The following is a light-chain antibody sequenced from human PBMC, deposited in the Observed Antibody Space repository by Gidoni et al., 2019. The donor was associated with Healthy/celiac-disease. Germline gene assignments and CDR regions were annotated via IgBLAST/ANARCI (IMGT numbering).Light chain of an antibody. CDR2: DDN. J-gene: IGLJ2*01. CDR1: SGSIASDY. V-gene: IGLV6-57*03. CDR3: QSYDSSNQV. Sequence: NFMLTQPHSVSESPGKTLTISCTRSSGSIASDYVQWYQQRPGSAPTTVIYDDNQRPPGVPDRFSGSIDSSSNSAALTISGLKTEDEADYYCQSYDSSNQVFGGGTKLTVL.